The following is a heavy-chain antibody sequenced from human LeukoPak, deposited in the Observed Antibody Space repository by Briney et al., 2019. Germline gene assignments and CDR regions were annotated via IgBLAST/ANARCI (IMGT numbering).Heavy chain of an antibody. J-gene: IGHJ3*02. V-gene: IGHV1-2*02. CDR2: MNYNSGGT. D-gene: IGHD6-13*01. CDR3: ATSTGYSSSWGAFDI. Sequence: GASVKVSCKASGYTFTGYYMHWVRQAPGQGLEWMAWMNYNSGGTNYAQKFQGRVTMTRDTSISTAYMELITLRSDDTAVYYCATSTGYSSSWGAFDIWGQGTMVTVSS. CDR1: GYTFTGYY.